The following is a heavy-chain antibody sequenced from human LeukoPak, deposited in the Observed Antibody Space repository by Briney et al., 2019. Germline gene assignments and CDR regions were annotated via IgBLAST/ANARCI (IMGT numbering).Heavy chain of an antibody. CDR2: ISGSGGST. D-gene: IGHD6-19*01. V-gene: IGHV3-23*01. CDR1: GFTFSSYA. J-gene: IGHJ3*02. Sequence: GGSLRLSCAASGFTFSSYAMSWVRQAPGKGLEWVSAISGSGGSTYYADSVKGRFTISRDNSKNTLYLQMNCLRAEDTAVYYCAKVRWQWPRFDAFDIWGQGTMVTVSS. CDR3: AKVRWQWPRFDAFDI.